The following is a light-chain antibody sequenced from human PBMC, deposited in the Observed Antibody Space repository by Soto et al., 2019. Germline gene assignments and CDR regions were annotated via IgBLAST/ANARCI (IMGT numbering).Light chain of an antibody. CDR2: GVS. V-gene: IGKV3-20*01. J-gene: IGKJ1*01. CDR1: QSVRSSY. CDR3: HQYGTSPRT. Sequence: EIVLTQSPGTLSLSPGERATLSCRASQSVRSSYLAWYQQKPGQAPRLLIYGVSNRATGIPDRFSGSGSGTDFTLTISRLESEDFAVYYCHQYGTSPRTFGQGTKVEIK.